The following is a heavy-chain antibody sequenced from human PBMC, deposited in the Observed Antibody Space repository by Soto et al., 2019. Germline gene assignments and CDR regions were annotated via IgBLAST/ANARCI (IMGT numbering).Heavy chain of an antibody. Sequence: QVQLVQSGAEVKKPGSSVKVSCKASGGTFSSYTISWVRQAPGKGLEWMGRIIPLLGIANSAQKFQGRVTITADKSTSTAYMELRSLRSADTAVYYCARDRQGIAVALDWGQGTLVTVSS. CDR3: ARDRQGIAVALD. CDR1: GGTFSSYT. J-gene: IGHJ4*02. D-gene: IGHD6-19*01. V-gene: IGHV1-69*08. CDR2: IIPLLGIA.